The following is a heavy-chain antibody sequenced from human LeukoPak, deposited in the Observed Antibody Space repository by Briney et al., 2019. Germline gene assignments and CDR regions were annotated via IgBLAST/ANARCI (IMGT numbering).Heavy chain of an antibody. D-gene: IGHD3-9*01. CDR2: IYYSGST. Sequence: SQTLSLTCTVSGGSISSGDYYWSWIRQPPGEGLEWIGYIYYSGSTYYNPSLKSRVTISVDTSRNQFSLKLSSVTAADTAVYYCARERVGYDILTGYYKDAFDIWGQGTMVTVSS. CDR3: ARERVGYDILTGYYKDAFDI. V-gene: IGHV4-30-4*01. J-gene: IGHJ3*02. CDR1: GGSISSGDYY.